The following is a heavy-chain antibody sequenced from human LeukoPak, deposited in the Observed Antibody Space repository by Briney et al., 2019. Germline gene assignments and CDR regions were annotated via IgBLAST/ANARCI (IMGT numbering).Heavy chain of an antibody. CDR2: ISSSSSYI. CDR1: GFTFSSYS. V-gene: IGHV3-21*01. J-gene: IGHJ3*02. CDR3: ASALTTEDAFYN. Sequence: PGGSLRLSCAASGFTFSSYSMNWVRQAPGKGLEWVSSISSSSSYIYYADSVKGRFTISRDNAKNSLYLQMNSLRAEDAAVYYCASALTTEDAFYNWGQGTMVTVSS. D-gene: IGHD4-11*01.